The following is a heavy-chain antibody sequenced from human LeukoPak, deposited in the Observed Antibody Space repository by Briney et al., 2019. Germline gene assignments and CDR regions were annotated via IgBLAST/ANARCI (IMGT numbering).Heavy chain of an antibody. D-gene: IGHD6-13*01. J-gene: IGHJ4*02. V-gene: IGHV4-4*07. CDR3: ARDSDQDSSSWPSFDY. CDR2: IYTSGST. CDR1: GGSISSYY. Sequence: SETLSLTCTVSGGSISSYYWSWIRQPAGKGLEWIGRIYTSGSTNYNPSLKSRVTISVDRSKNQFSLKLSSVTAADTAVYYCARDSDQDSSSWPSFDYWGQGTLVTVSS.